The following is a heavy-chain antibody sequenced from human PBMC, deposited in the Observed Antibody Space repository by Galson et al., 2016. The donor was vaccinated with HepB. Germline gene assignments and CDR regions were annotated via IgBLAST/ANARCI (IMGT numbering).Heavy chain of an antibody. V-gene: IGHV2-5*02. CDR1: GFSLNTKEEG. CDR2: IYWDDDK. CDR3: ARTDGTYFDY. J-gene: IGHJ4*02. D-gene: IGHD1-14*01. Sequence: PALVKPTQTLTLTCSFSGFSLNTKEEGVGWIRQTPGKALEWLAIIYWDDDKRYSPSLKNRLTITKDTSKNQVVLTVTNMDPVDTATYYCARTDGTYFDYWGQGTLVTVSS.